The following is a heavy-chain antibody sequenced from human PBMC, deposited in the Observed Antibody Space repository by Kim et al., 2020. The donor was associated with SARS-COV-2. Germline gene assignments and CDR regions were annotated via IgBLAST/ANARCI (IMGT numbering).Heavy chain of an antibody. CDR1: GFTFDAFA. D-gene: IGHD3-10*01. J-gene: IGHJ6*01. CDR2: ISSNGGTT. CDR3: AKEAPKSSGGLYGMGV. V-gene: IGHV3-43D*03. Sequence: GGSLRLSCAASGFTFDAFAMHWVRQAPGKGLEWVSLISSNGGTTYYADSVKGRFTISRDNSKNSLYLQMNSLRAADTALYYCAKEAPKSSGGLYGMGVWGQGTTGTVSS.